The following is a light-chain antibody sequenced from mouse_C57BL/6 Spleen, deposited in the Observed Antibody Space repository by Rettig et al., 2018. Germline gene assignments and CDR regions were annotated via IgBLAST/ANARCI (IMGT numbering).Light chain of an antibody. CDR2: STS. V-gene: IGKV4-74*01. CDR3: HQYHRSPRT. J-gene: IGKJ1*01. Sequence: PAIMSASLGERVTMTCTASSSVSSSYLHWYQQKPGSSPKLWIYSTSNLASGVPARFSGSGSGTSYSLTISSMEAEDAATYYCHQYHRSPRTFGGGTKLEIK. CDR1: SSVSSSY.